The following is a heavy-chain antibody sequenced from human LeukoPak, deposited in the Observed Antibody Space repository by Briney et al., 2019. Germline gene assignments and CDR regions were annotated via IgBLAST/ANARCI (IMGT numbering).Heavy chain of an antibody. J-gene: IGHJ4*02. CDR1: GGSISSYY. Sequence: KPSETLSLTCTVSGGSISSYYWSWIRQPPGKGLEAIGYIYYTGSTNYNPSLKSRVTISVDTSNNQFSLKLTSVTAADTAVYYCARGRGYFDYWGQGTLVTVSS. CDR3: ARGRGYFDY. V-gene: IGHV4-59*01. D-gene: IGHD3-16*01. CDR2: IYYTGST.